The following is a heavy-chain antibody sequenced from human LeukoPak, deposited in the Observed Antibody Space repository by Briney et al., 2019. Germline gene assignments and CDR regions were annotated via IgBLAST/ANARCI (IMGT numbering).Heavy chain of an antibody. V-gene: IGHV3-23*01. CDR3: ARDEGGTYCSSTSCPIDY. CDR2: TSDSGGGT. Sequence: GGSLRLSCAVSGLRFSNYAMTWVRQAPRKGLEWVSGTSDSGGGTYYADSLKGRLTIARDNSKTTLFLQMNSLRAEDTAVYYCARDEGGTYCSSTSCPIDYWGQGTLVTVSS. D-gene: IGHD2-2*01. J-gene: IGHJ4*02. CDR1: GLRFSNYA.